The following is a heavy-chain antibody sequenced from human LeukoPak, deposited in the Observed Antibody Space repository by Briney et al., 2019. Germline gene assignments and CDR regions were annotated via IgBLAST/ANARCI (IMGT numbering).Heavy chain of an antibody. J-gene: IGHJ3*02. CDR2: IYPGDSDT. D-gene: IGHD6-19*01. Sequence: GESLKISCKGSGYSFTSYWIGWVRQMPGKGLEWMGIIYPGDSDTTYSPSFQGQVTISADKSISTAYLQWSSLKASDTAMYYCARKQWLTFGAFDIWGQGTMVTVSS. CDR1: GYSFTSYW. CDR3: ARKQWLTFGAFDI. V-gene: IGHV5-51*01.